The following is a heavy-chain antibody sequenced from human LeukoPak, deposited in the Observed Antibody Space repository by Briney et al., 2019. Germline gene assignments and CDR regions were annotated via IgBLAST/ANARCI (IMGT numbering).Heavy chain of an antibody. V-gene: IGHV4-4*07. Sequence: SETLSLTCSVSGGSINSYWWTWIRQPAGKGLEFIGRIYTTGRTNYNPSLTSRVSMSVDTSKNKFSLELRSVTAADTAVYFCARAGYTISSYRFDYWGQGALVTVSS. CDR2: IYTTGRT. J-gene: IGHJ4*02. CDR1: GGSINSYW. D-gene: IGHD3-16*02. CDR3: ARAGYTISSYRFDY.